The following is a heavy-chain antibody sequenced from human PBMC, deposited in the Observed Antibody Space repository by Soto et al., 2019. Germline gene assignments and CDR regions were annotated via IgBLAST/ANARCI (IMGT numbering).Heavy chain of an antibody. CDR3: RRGSAASYDYYNGMDV. V-gene: IGHV4-59*01. CDR2: INYSGST. Sequence: SETLSLTCTVSGGSISSYYWSWIRQPPGKGLEWIGYINYSGSTNYNPSLKSRVTISVDTSKNQFSLKLSSLTAADTAVYYCRRGSAASYDYYNGMDVWGHGTTVTVSS. CDR1: GGSISSYY. J-gene: IGHJ6*02. D-gene: IGHD2-15*01.